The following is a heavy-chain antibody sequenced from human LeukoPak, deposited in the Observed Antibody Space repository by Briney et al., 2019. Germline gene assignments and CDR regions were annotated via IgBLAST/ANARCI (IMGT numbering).Heavy chain of an antibody. J-gene: IGHJ4*02. Sequence: QPGRSLRLSCEASGFTFSSYAMHWVRQAPGKGLEWVAVIWYDGSNKYYADSVKGRFTISRDNSKNTLYLQMNSLRAEDTAVYYCARGRAGAARSTNFDYWGQGTLVTVSS. V-gene: IGHV3-33*08. D-gene: IGHD2/OR15-2a*01. CDR2: IWYDGSNK. CDR1: GFTFSSYA. CDR3: ARGRAGAARSTNFDY.